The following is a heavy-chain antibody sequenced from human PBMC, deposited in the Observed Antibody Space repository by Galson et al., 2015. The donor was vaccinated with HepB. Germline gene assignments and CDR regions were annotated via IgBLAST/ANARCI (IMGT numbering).Heavy chain of an antibody. J-gene: IGHJ4*02. Sequence: SLRLSCAASGSSFNTYAMSWVRQAPGKGLEWVSGICASGRVTYYAESLKGRVTISRNKYRNTLYLQMNSLTVEDTVVYYCAKASGPAAGYLDDWGQGTLVTVSS. CDR2: ICASGRVT. D-gene: IGHD6-13*01. CDR3: AKASGPAAGYLDD. V-gene: IGHV3-23*01. CDR1: GSSFNTYA.